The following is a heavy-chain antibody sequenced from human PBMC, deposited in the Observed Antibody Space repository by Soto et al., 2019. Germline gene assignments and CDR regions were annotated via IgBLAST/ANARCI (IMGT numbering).Heavy chain of an antibody. V-gene: IGHV3-30-3*01. CDR3: ASDIAAAGNNDY. D-gene: IGHD6-13*01. Sequence: QVQLMESGGGVVQPGRSLRLSCAASGFTFSSYAMHWVRQAPGKGLEWVAVISYDGSNKYYADSVKGRFTISRDNSKNTLYLQMNSLRAEDTAVYYCASDIAAAGNNDYWGQGTLVTVSS. CDR1: GFTFSSYA. CDR2: ISYDGSNK. J-gene: IGHJ4*02.